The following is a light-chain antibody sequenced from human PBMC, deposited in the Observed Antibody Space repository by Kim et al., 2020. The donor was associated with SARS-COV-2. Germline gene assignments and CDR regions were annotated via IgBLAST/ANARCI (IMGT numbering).Light chain of an antibody. Sequence: AIRITHSPSSLSASTGDRVTITCRASQGISSYLAWYQQKPGKAPKLLIYAASTLQSGVPSRFSGSGSGTDFTLTISCLQSEDFATYYCQQYYSYPWTFGQGTKVDIK. V-gene: IGKV1-8*01. CDR2: AAS. CDR1: QGISSY. J-gene: IGKJ1*01. CDR3: QQYYSYPWT.